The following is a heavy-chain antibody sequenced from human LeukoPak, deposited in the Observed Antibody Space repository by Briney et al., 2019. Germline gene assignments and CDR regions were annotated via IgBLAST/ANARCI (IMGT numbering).Heavy chain of an antibody. Sequence: GGSLRLSCAASGFTFSSYAMHWVRQAPGKGLEWVAVISYDGSNKYYADSVKGRFTISRDNSKNTLYLQMNSLRAEDTAVYYCAREDYGDYEGYFDYWGQGTLVTVSS. CDR1: GFTFSSYA. CDR2: ISYDGSNK. CDR3: AREDYGDYEGYFDY. V-gene: IGHV3-30-3*01. J-gene: IGHJ4*02. D-gene: IGHD4-17*01.